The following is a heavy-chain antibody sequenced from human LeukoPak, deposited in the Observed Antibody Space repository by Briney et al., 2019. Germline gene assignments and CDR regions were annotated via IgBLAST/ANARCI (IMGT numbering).Heavy chain of an antibody. D-gene: IGHD6-13*01. CDR1: GGSFSGYY. CDR2: INHSGST. Sequence: SETLSLTCAVYGGSFSGYYWSCIRQPPGKGLEWIGEINHSGSTNYNPSLESRVTISVDTSKNQFSLKLSSVTAADTAVYYCARGLIAAAGTWYFDYWGQGTLVTVSS. V-gene: IGHV4-34*01. J-gene: IGHJ4*02. CDR3: ARGLIAAAGTWYFDY.